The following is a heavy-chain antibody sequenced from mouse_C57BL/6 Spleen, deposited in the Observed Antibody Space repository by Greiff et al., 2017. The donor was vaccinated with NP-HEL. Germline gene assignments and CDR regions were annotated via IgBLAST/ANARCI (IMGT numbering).Heavy chain of an antibody. V-gene: IGHV1-63*01. Sequence: QVQLQQSGAELVRPGTSVKMSCKASGYTFTNYWIGWAKQRPGHGLEWIGDIYPGGGSPNYNEKVKGKATLTADKSSSTADMQFSSRTSEDSAIYYCARGQLRLHYYAMDYWGQGTSGTVSS. CDR2: IYPGGGSP. CDR1: GYTFTNYW. J-gene: IGHJ4*01. D-gene: IGHD3-2*02. CDR3: ARGQLRLHYYAMDY.